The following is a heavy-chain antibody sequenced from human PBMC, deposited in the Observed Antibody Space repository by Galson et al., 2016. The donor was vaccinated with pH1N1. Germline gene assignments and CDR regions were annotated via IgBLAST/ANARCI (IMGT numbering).Heavy chain of an antibody. J-gene: IGHJ3*02. D-gene: IGHD4-17*01. Sequence: PGESLKISCKASGYRFTNYWIAWVRQVPGKGLEWVGVVNPGGSTIRYSPPFQGQVTISSDKSISTAYLQWISLRASDTAMYYCARQYDFGDYRGNAFDIWGQGTVVIVSS. CDR3: ARQYDFGDYRGNAFDI. V-gene: IGHV5-51*03. CDR2: VNPGGSTI. CDR1: GYRFTNYW.